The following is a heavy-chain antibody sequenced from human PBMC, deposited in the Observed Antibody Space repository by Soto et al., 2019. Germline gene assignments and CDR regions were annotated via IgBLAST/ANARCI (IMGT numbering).Heavy chain of an antibody. CDR2: ISYDGSNK. Sequence: QVQLVESGGGVVQPGRSLRLSCAASGFTFSSYAMHWVRQAPGKGLEWVAVISYDGSNKYYADSVKGRFTISRDNSKNPXXLXMXXLRAEDTAVYYCAIGALGYCISTSCFRSEYSGMDVWGPGTPVTVSS. J-gene: IGHJ6*02. CDR3: AIGALGYCISTSCFRSEYSGMDV. D-gene: IGHD2-2*01. CDR1: GFTFSSYA. V-gene: IGHV3-30-3*01.